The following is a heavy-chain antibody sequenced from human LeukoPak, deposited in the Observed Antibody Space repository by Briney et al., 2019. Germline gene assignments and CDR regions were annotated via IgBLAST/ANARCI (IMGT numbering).Heavy chain of an antibody. D-gene: IGHD4-17*01. Sequence: GGSLRLSCAASGFTFDDYTMSWVRQAPGKGLEWVSGINWNGGSTGYVDSVKGRFTISRDNAKNSLYLQMNSLRAADTAVYYCARWTTVTRAFDYWGQGTLVTVSS. V-gene: IGHV3-20*04. J-gene: IGHJ4*02. CDR1: GFTFDDYT. CDR3: ARWTTVTRAFDY. CDR2: INWNGGST.